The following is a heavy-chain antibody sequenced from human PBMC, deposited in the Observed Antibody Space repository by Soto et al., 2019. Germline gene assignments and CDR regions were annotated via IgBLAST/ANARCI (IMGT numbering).Heavy chain of an antibody. V-gene: IGHV3-30*18. J-gene: IGHJ4*02. CDR3: AKVVGSF. D-gene: IGHD3-10*01. Sequence: SLRLSCAASRFTFSSFAMHWVRQAPGKGLEWVAVISYDGSDEYYADSVEGRFTISRDNSKNTLYLQMNSLKTEDTAVYYCAKVVGSFWGQGTLVTVSS. CDR2: ISYDGSDE. CDR1: RFTFSSFA.